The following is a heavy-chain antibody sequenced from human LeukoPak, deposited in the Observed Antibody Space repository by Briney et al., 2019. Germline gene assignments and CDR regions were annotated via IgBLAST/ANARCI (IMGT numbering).Heavy chain of an antibody. CDR2: IKSKTDGGTT. J-gene: IGHJ4*02. D-gene: IGHD7-27*01. V-gene: IGHV3-15*01. CDR3: TTRVTGDFGSYFDC. Sequence: PGGSLRLSCAASGFTFSNAWMSWVRQAPGKGLEWVGRIKSKTDGGTTDYAAPVKGRFTISRDDSKNTLYLQMSSLKTEDTAVYYCTTRVTGDFGSYFDCWGQGTLVTVSS. CDR1: GFTFSNAW.